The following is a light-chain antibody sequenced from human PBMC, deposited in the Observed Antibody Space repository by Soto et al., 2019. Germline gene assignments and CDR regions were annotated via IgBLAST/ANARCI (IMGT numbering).Light chain of an antibody. J-gene: IGKJ3*01. V-gene: IGKV3-11*01. CDR2: DAS. Sequence: EIVLTQSPATLSLSPGERATLSCRASQSVSSYLAWYQQKPGQAPRLLIYDASNRATGIPGRFSGSGSGTDFTLTISSLEPEDVAVYYCQQRSNWPSFGPGTKVDIK. CDR3: QQRSNWPS. CDR1: QSVSSY.